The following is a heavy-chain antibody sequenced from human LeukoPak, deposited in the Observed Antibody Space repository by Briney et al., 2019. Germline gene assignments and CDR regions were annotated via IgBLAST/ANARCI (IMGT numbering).Heavy chain of an antibody. CDR3: VGTVAGTGYGINFQH. Sequence: SETLSLTCTVSGGSISSYYWSWSRRPPGKGVEGSGYIYYSGRTNYNPSLKSRFTISVDTSKNQFSLKLSSVTAADTAVYYCVGTVAGTGYGINFQHWGQGTLVTVS. CDR1: GGSISSYY. CDR2: IYYSGRT. J-gene: IGHJ1*01. D-gene: IGHD6-19*01. V-gene: IGHV4-59*08.